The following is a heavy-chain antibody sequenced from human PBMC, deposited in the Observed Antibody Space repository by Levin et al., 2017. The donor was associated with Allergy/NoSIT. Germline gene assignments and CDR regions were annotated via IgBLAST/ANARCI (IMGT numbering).Heavy chain of an antibody. D-gene: IGHD3-22*01. Sequence: GESLKISCAASGFTFSNAWMSWVRQAPGKGLEWVGRIKSKTDGGTTDYAAPVKGRFTISRDDSKNTLYLQMNSLKTEDTAVYYCTTQSGYYYAYWGQGTLVTVSS. J-gene: IGHJ4*02. CDR2: IKSKTDGGTT. CDR1: GFTFSNAW. CDR3: TTQSGYYYAY. V-gene: IGHV3-15*01.